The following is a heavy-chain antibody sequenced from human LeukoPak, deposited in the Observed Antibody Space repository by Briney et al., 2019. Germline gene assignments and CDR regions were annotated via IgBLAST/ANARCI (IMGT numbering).Heavy chain of an antibody. CDR2: IYYSGST. D-gene: IGHD3-10*01. Sequence: SETLSLTCTVSGGSISSGDYYWSWIRQPPGKGLEWIGYIYYSGSTYYNPSLKSRVTISVDTSKNQFSLKLSSVTAADTAVYYCARVPGSGPTVYFDYWGQGTLVTVSS. J-gene: IGHJ4*02. V-gene: IGHV4-30-4*08. CDR1: GGSISSGDYY. CDR3: ARVPGSGPTVYFDY.